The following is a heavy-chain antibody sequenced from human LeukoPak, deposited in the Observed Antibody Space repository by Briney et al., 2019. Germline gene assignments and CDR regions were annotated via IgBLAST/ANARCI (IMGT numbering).Heavy chain of an antibody. V-gene: IGHV3-21*01. J-gene: IGHJ4*02. CDR2: ISSSSSYI. CDR3: ARDGYSSGWHGKRNIDY. Sequence: GGSLRLSCAASGFTFSSYSMNWVRQAPGKGLEWVSSISSSSSYIYYADSVKGRFTISRDNAKNSLYLQMNSLRAEDTAVYYCARDGYSSGWHGKRNIDYWGQGTLVTVSS. CDR1: GFTFSSYS. D-gene: IGHD6-19*01.